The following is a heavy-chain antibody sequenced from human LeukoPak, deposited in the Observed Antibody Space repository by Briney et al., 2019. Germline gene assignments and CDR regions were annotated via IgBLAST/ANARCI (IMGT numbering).Heavy chain of an antibody. Sequence: ASVKVSCKASGYTFTNYGVSWVRQAPGQGLEWMGWISAYNGNIDYAQKFKGRVTMTTDTSTSTAYMELRSLKSDDTAVYYCARVGAYCSRTSCHDYWGLGTLVTVSS. CDR3: ARVGAYCSRTSCHDY. V-gene: IGHV1-18*01. CDR1: GYTFTNYG. J-gene: IGHJ4*02. CDR2: ISAYNGNI. D-gene: IGHD2-2*01.